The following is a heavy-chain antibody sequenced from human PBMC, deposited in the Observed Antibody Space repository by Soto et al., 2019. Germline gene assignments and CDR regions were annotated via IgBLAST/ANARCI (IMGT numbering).Heavy chain of an antibody. CDR3: ATLQRGYSYGSFDY. Sequence: GGSLRLSCAASGFTFSYYEMSWVRQAPGKGLEWVSYISSGGTTIYYADSVKGRFTVSRDNARNSLYVQMNSLRAEDTAVYYCATLQRGYSYGSFDYWGQGTLVTVSS. V-gene: IGHV3-48*03. CDR1: GFTFSYYE. D-gene: IGHD5-18*01. CDR2: ISSGGTTI. J-gene: IGHJ4*02.